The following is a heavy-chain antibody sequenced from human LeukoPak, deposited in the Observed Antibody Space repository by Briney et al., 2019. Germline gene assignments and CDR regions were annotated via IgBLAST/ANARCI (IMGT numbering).Heavy chain of an antibody. D-gene: IGHD4-23*01. J-gene: IGHJ4*02. CDR2: ISGSGGST. CDR3: AKSDLNYGGNPDY. V-gene: IGHV3-23*01. Sequence: PGGSLRLSCAASGFTFSTYSMNWVRQAPGKGLEWVSTISGSGGSTYYADSVKGRFTISRDNSKNTLYLQMNSLRAEDTAVYYCAKSDLNYGGNPDYWGQGTLVTVSS. CDR1: GFTFSTYS.